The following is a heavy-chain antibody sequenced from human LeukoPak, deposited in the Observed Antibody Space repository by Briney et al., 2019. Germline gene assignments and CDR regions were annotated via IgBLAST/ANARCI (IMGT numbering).Heavy chain of an antibody. V-gene: IGHV3-23*01. CDR2: ISASGGTT. D-gene: IGHD3-10*01. J-gene: IGHJ4*02. Sequence: GGSLRLSCAASGFTFTNHAMTWVRQAPGEGLEWVSGISASGGTTYYADSVKGRFAISRDNSKNTLYLQMSSLRAEDTAVYYCAKRRGERNSGIYYYFDYWGQGTLVTVSS. CDR1: GFTFTNHA. CDR3: AKRRGERNSGIYYYFDY.